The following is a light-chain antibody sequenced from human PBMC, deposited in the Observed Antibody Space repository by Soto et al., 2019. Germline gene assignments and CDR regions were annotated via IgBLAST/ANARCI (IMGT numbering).Light chain of an antibody. CDR2: GAS. Sequence: ETVLTQSPGTLSLSPGERATLSCRASQTVSSSYLAWYQQKPGQAPRLLIYGASSRATGIPDRFSGSGSGTYFTLTISRLEPEDFAVYYCQQYCQQYGSSPPSWTCGQGTRVEIK. J-gene: IGKJ1*01. CDR3: QQYCQQYGSSPPSWT. CDR1: QTVSSSY. V-gene: IGKV3-20*01.